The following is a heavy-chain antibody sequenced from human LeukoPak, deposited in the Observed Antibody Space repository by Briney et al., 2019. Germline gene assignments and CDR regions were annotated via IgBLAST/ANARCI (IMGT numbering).Heavy chain of an antibody. D-gene: IGHD1-26*01. J-gene: IGHJ5*02. CDR3: ARDSGEWELLRWFDP. V-gene: IGHV3-33*01. CDR2: IWYDGSNK. CDR1: GFTFSSYG. Sequence: PGGSLRLSCAASGFTFSSYGMHWVRQAPGKGLEWVAVIWYDGSNKYYADSVKGRFTISRDNSKNTLYLQMNSLRAEDTAVYYCARDSGEWELLRWFDPWGQGTLVTVSS.